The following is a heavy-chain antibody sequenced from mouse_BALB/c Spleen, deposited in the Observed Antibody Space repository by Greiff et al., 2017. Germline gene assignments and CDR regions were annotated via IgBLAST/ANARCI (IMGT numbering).Heavy chain of an antibody. CDR1: GYTFTSYY. V-gene: IGHV1S56*01. Sequence: VQLQQSGPELVKPGASVRISCKASGYTFTSYYIHWVKQRPGQGLEWIGWIYPGNVNTKYNEKFKGKATLTADKSSSTAYMQLSSLTSEDSAVYFCARDYYGYVGAMDYWGQGTSVTVSS. J-gene: IGHJ4*01. CDR3: ARDYYGYVGAMDY. D-gene: IGHD1-2*01. CDR2: IYPGNVNT.